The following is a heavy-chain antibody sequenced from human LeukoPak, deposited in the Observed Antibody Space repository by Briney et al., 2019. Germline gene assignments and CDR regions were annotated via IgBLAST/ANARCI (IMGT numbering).Heavy chain of an antibody. V-gene: IGHV4-30-4*01. CDR1: GGSISSGDYY. D-gene: IGHD5-12*01. J-gene: IGHJ4*02. Sequence: PSETLSLTCTVSGGSISSGDYYWSWIRQPPGRGLEWIGYIYYSGSTNYNPSLKSRVTISVDTSKNQFSLKLSSVTAADTAVYYCARTVATIGGTAVADEFDYWGQGTLVTVSS. CDR2: IYYSGST. CDR3: ARTVATIGGTAVADEFDY.